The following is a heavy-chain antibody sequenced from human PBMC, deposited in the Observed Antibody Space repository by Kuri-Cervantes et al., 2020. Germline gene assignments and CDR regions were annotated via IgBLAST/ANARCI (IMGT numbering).Heavy chain of an antibody. D-gene: IGHD6-19*01. J-gene: IGHJ4*02. Sequence: GGSLRLSCAASGFTFSSYGMHWVRQAPGKGLEWVAVISYDGSNKYYADSVKGRFTISRDSSKNTLYLQVNSLRAEDTAVYYCAKDGQWPIDYWGQGTLVTVSS. CDR1: GFTFSSYG. CDR2: ISYDGSNK. V-gene: IGHV3-30*18. CDR3: AKDGQWPIDY.